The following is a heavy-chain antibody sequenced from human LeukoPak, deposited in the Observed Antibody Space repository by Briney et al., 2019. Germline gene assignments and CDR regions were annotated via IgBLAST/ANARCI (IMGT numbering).Heavy chain of an antibody. Sequence: SETLSLTCPVSGGSISSYYWSWIRQPPGKGLEWIGYIYYSGSTNYNPSLKSRVTISVDTSKNQFSLKLSSVTAADTAVYYCAREVYYYDSSGRWFDPWGQGTLVTVSS. D-gene: IGHD3-22*01. V-gene: IGHV4-59*01. CDR3: AREVYYYDSSGRWFDP. CDR1: GGSISSYY. J-gene: IGHJ5*02. CDR2: IYYSGST.